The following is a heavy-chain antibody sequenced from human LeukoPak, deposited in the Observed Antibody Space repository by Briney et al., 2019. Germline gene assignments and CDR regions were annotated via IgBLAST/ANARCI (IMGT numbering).Heavy chain of an antibody. D-gene: IGHD3-22*01. V-gene: IGHV4-4*02. CDR1: GGSISNNNW. CDR2: IYHGGST. J-gene: IGHJ4*02. CDR3: ARTYYYDSSGYCCFDY. Sequence: SETLSLTCAVSGGSISNNNWWSWVRQPPGMGLEWIGEIYHGGSTNYNPSLKSRVTISVDTSKNQFSLKLSSVTAADTAVYYCARTYYYDSSGYCCFDYWGQGTLVTVSS.